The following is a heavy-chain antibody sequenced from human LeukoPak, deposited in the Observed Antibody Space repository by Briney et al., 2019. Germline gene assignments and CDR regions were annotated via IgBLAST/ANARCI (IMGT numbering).Heavy chain of an antibody. CDR2: FSATDGSA. J-gene: IGHJ3*01. D-gene: IGHD6-13*01. CDR1: GFTVSSYG. CDR3: AKARIAAAGTGAFDV. Sequence: GGSLRLSCAVSGFTVSSYGMTWVRQAPGKGLEWVSAFSATDGSAQYAESVRGRFTISRDNSKNSLYLQMNSLRDEDTAVYYCAKARIAAAGTGAFDVWGQGTMVTVSS. V-gene: IGHV3-23*01.